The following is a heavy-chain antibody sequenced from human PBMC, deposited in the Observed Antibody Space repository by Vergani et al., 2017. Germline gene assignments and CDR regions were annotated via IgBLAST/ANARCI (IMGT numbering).Heavy chain of an antibody. J-gene: IGHJ6*02. Sequence: QLQLVQSGAEVKKPGASVKVSCKVSGYTLSDLSMHWVRQAPGQGLDWMGGADPEDGKTAYAQKFLDRVIMTEETSTDTAYMELSSLRSEDTAVYFCVTGLYSGYGMDFWGQGTTVTVSS. D-gene: IGHD5-12*01. CDR1: GYTLSDLS. CDR2: ADPEDGKT. CDR3: VTGLYSGYGMDF. V-gene: IGHV1-24*01.